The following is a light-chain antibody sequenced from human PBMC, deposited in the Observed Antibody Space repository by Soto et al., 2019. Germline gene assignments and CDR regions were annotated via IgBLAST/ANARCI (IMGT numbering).Light chain of an antibody. CDR3: QQSYSTPIT. Sequence: IQLTQSPSSMSASVGDRVTITCRASQGIRSELGWYQQKPGKAPNLLIYTASSLQSGVPSRFSGSGSGTDFTLIISSLQPEDFATYFCQQSYSTPITFGQGTRLEIK. CDR2: TAS. CDR1: QGIRSE. J-gene: IGKJ5*01. V-gene: IGKV1-39*01.